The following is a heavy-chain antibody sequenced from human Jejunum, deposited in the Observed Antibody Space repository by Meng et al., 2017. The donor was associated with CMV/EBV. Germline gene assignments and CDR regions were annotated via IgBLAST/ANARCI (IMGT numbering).Heavy chain of an antibody. CDR1: VASISSSGYY. V-gene: IGHV4-39*07. CDR3: SRDEGEYRVYSRLD. Sequence: VASISSSGYYWGWTRQPPGKGLEWIGNVYDGGKTYYNPSLKSRITISLDTTKSQFSLRLSSVTAADTAVYYCSRDEGEYRVYSRLDWGQGTLVTVSS. CDR2: VYDGGKT. D-gene: IGHD6-13*01. J-gene: IGHJ4*02.